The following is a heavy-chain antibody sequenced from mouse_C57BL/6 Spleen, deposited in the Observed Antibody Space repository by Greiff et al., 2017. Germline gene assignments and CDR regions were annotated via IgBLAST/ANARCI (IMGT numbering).Heavy chain of an antibody. V-gene: IGHV1-69*01. D-gene: IGHD1-1*01. CDR3: ARSHYGSSSYYFDY. J-gene: IGHJ2*01. CDR2: IDPSDSYT. Sequence: VQLQQPGAELVMPGASVKLSCKASGYTFTSYWMHWVKQRPGQGLEWIGEIDPSDSYTNYNQKFKGKSTLTVDKSSSTAYMQLSSLTSEDSAVYYCARSHYGSSSYYFDYWGQGTTLTVSS. CDR1: GYTFTSYW.